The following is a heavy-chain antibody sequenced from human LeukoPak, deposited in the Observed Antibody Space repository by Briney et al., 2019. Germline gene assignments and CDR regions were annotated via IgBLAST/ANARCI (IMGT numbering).Heavy chain of an antibody. CDR2: ISGSGGST. D-gene: IGHD1-26*01. V-gene: IGHV3-23*01. CDR3: AKDRELVGATLPYYFDY. Sequence: PGGSLRLSCAASGFTFSSYAMSWVRQAPGKGLEWVSAISGSGGSTYYADSVKGRFTISRDNSKNTLYLQMNSLRAEDTAVYYCAKDRELVGATLPYYFDYWGQGTLVTVSS. CDR1: GFTFSSYA. J-gene: IGHJ4*02.